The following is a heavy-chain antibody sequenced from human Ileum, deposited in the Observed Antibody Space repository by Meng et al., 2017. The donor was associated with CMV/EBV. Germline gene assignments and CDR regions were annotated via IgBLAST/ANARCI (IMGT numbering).Heavy chain of an antibody. V-gene: IGHV4-4*02. CDR1: GASINSDLW. CDR3: AISPNQDPGP. CDR2: ISQTGST. Sequence: QVQLRESGPGLVKPSGTLSLTRAVSGASINSDLWWRWVRQPPGKGLEWIGAISQTGSTKYNPSLRSRVTISMDKSKNQFSLNLSSVTAADTAFYYCAISPNQDPGPWGQGTLVTVSS. D-gene: IGHD1-14*01. J-gene: IGHJ5*02.